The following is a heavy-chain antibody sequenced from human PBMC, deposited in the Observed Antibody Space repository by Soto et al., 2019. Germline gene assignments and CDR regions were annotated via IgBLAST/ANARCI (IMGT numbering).Heavy chain of an antibody. CDR3: AREAKGYCSSTSCDDHAFDI. CDR1: GGSISSGGYY. Sequence: QVQLQESGPGLVKPSQTLSLTCTVSGGSISSGGYYWSWIRQHPGKGLEWIGYIYYSGSTYYNPSLKSRVTISVDTSKNQFSLKLSSVTAADTAVYYCAREAKGYCSSTSCDDHAFDISGQGTMVTVSS. V-gene: IGHV4-31*03. CDR2: IYYSGST. J-gene: IGHJ3*02. D-gene: IGHD2-2*01.